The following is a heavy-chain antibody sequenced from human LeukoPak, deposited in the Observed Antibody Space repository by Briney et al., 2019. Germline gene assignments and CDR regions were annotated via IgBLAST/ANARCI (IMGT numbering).Heavy chain of an antibody. Sequence: SETLSLTCAVYGGSFSGYYWSWIRQPPGKELEWIGEINHSGSTNYNPSLKSRVTISVDTSKNQFSLKLSSVTAADTAVYYCAGRGALLWFGENWFDPWGQGTLVTVSS. CDR2: INHSGST. D-gene: IGHD3-10*01. V-gene: IGHV4-34*01. J-gene: IGHJ5*02. CDR3: AGRGALLWFGENWFDP. CDR1: GGSFSGYY.